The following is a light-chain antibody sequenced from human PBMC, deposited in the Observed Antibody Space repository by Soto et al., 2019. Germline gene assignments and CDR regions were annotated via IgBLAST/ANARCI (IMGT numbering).Light chain of an antibody. CDR3: QQSYITPGT. Sequence: DIQMTQSPSSLSASVGDRVTITCRASQSISNYLNWYQQKPGKAPNLLIYAASSLHSGVPSRFSARGSGTDFPLTISSLQPEDFATYFCQQSYITPGTFGQGTKVDIK. V-gene: IGKV1-39*01. CDR2: AAS. CDR1: QSISNY. J-gene: IGKJ1*01.